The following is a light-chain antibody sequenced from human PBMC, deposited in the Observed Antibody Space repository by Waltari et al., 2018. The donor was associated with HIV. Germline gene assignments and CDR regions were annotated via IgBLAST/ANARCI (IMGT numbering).Light chain of an antibody. CDR2: MGS. J-gene: IGKJ1*01. CDR3: MQALQTPRT. V-gene: IGKV2-28*01. Sequence: EIVMTQSPLSLPVTPGEPASISCRSNQSLLHTNGHNYLDWYFQKPGQSPQVLIYMGSNRPSRVPERFSGTGSGTDFTLKIRTVEAEDVGIYYCMQALQTPRTFGQGTKVEVK. CDR1: QSLLHTNGHNY.